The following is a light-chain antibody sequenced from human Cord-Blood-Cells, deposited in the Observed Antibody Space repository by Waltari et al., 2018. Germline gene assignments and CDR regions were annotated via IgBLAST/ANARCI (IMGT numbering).Light chain of an antibody. CDR3: QQSYSTPFT. J-gene: IGKJ3*01. CDR1: QSISSY. Sequence: DIQMTQSPSSLSASVADRVTITCRASQSISSYLNWYQQKPGKAPKLLIYAASSLQSGVPSRFSGSGSGTDVTLTISSLQPEDFATYYCQQSYSTPFTFGPGTKVDIK. CDR2: AAS. V-gene: IGKV1-39*01.